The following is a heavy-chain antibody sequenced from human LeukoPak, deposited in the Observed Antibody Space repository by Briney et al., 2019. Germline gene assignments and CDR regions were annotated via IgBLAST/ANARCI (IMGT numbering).Heavy chain of an antibody. CDR3: AREGEDYYDSSGYYFDY. CDR2: IYSGGST. V-gene: IGHV3-53*01. D-gene: IGHD3-22*01. J-gene: IGHJ4*02. Sequence: GGSLRLSCAASGFTVSSNYMSWVRQAPGKGLEWVSVIYSGGSTYHADSVKGRFTISRDNSKNTLCLQMNSLRAEDTAVYYCAREGEDYYDSSGYYFDYWGQGTLVTVSS. CDR1: GFTVSSNY.